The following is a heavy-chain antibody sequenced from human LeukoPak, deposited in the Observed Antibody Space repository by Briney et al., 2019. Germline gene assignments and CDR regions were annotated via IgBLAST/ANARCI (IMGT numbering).Heavy chain of an antibody. CDR2: ISSSGSTI. CDR3: ARIVPTSHAFDI. Sequence: GGSLRLSCAASGFTFSWYSMAWVRQAPGKGLEWVSYISSSGSTIYYADSVKGRFTISRDNAKNSLYLQMNSLRAEDTAVYYCARIVPTSHAFDIWGQGTMVTVSS. V-gene: IGHV3-48*04. D-gene: IGHD5-12*01. J-gene: IGHJ3*02. CDR1: GFTFSWYS.